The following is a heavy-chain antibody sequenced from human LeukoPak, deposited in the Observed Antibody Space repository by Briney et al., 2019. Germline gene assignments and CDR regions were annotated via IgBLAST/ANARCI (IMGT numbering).Heavy chain of an antibody. V-gene: IGHV1-46*01. CDR3: AMEAVVVTATDASFDY. Sequence: ASVTVSFTASGYTFTSYYMHWVRQAPGQGLEWMGIINPSGGSTSYAQKFQGRVTMTRDTSTSTVYMELSSLRSEDTAVYYCAMEAVVVTATDASFDYRGQGTLVTVSS. CDR1: GYTFTSYY. J-gene: IGHJ4*02. D-gene: IGHD2-21*02. CDR2: INPSGGST.